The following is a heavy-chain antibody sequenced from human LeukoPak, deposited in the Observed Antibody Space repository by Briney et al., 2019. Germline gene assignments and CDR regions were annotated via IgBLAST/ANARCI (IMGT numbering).Heavy chain of an antibody. J-gene: IGHJ3*02. D-gene: IGHD6-19*01. CDR2: IKKDGSDK. Sequence: GGSLRLSCAASGFTFSSYWMNWVRQAPGKGLEWVANIKKDGSDKNYVDSVKGRFTISRDNAKNSLYLQMNSLRAEDTAVYYCARRWNSSGWYGAFDIWGQGTMVTVSS. CDR3: ARRWNSSGWYGAFDI. CDR1: GFTFSSYW. V-gene: IGHV3-7*03.